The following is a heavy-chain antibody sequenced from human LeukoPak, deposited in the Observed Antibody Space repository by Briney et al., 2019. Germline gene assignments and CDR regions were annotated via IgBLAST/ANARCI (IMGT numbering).Heavy chain of an antibody. CDR2: IISDGSNT. CDR3: AGLGDCTSTNCYIDY. J-gene: IGHJ4*02. D-gene: IGHD2-2*02. Sequence: GGSLRLSCAPAGFTFSNEWTHWVRQPPGEWLVWDSRIISDGSNTTYADSVKGRFTIYRDNAKITIYREMNSLRAEDTTVYYCAGLGDCTSTNCYIDYWGQGTVVTVSS. V-gene: IGHV3-74*01. CDR1: GFTFSNEW.